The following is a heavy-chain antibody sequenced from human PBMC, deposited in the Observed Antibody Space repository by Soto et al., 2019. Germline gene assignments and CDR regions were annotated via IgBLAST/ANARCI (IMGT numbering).Heavy chain of an antibody. CDR1: GGTFSSYT. CDR3: ARDPGGKYDYIWGSYPYYFDY. V-gene: IGHV1-69*04. CDR2: IIPILGIA. Sequence: ASVKVSCKASGGTFSSYTISWVRQAPGQGLEWMGRIIPILGIANYAQKFQGRVTITADKSTSTAYMELSSLRSEDTAVYYCARDPGGKYDYIWGSYPYYFDYWGQGTLVTVSS. J-gene: IGHJ4*02. D-gene: IGHD3-16*02.